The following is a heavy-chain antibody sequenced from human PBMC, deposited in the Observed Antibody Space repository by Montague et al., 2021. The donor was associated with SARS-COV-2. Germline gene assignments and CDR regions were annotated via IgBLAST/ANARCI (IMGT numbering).Heavy chain of an antibody. CDR2: LSYDGSNK. V-gene: IGHV3-30*04. J-gene: IGHJ6*03. CDR1: GFTFSSYA. D-gene: IGHD3/OR15-3a*01. CDR3: ARDPLLMIFGSYYYYMDV. Sequence: SLRLSCAASGFTFSSYAMHWVRQAPGKGLEWVAVLSYDGSNKYYVDSVKGRFTISRDNFKNSLFLQMNSLRAEDTAVYYCARDPLLMIFGSYYYYMDVWGKGTTVTVSS.